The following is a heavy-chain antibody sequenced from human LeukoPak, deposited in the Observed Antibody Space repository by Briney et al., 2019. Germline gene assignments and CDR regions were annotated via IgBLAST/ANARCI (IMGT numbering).Heavy chain of an antibody. V-gene: IGHV5-51*01. Sequence: GESLKISCKGSGYSFTSYWIGWVRQMPGKGLEWMGIIYPGDPDTRYSPSFQGQVTISADKSINTAYLQWSSLKASDTAMYYCARRDCTSTRCYAHFDYWGQGTLVTVSS. D-gene: IGHD2-2*01. CDR2: IYPGDPDT. CDR1: GYSFTSYW. J-gene: IGHJ4*02. CDR3: ARRDCTSTRCYAHFDY.